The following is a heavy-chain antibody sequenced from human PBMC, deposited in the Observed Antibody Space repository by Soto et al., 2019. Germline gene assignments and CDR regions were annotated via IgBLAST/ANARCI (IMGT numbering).Heavy chain of an antibody. Sequence: GGSLRLSCAASGFTFSSYGMHWVRQAPGKGLEWVAVISYDGSNKYYADSVKGRFTISRDNSKNTLYLQMNSLRAEDTAVYYCAKGYPTGVLSRGSYYGSGSYSPLGYYYYGMDVWGQGTTVTVSS. CDR1: GFTFSSYG. V-gene: IGHV3-30*18. CDR3: AKGYPTGVLSRGSYYGSGSYSPLGYYYYGMDV. D-gene: IGHD3-10*01. J-gene: IGHJ6*02. CDR2: ISYDGSNK.